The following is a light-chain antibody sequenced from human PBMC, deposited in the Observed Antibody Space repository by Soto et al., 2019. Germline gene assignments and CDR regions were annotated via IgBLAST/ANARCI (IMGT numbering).Light chain of an antibody. CDR3: EYYGTSIT. CDR1: QSIDNNH. V-gene: IGKV3-20*01. CDR2: GTS. J-gene: IGKJ4*01. Sequence: EIVLTQSPGTLSLSPGERVTLSCRASQSIDNNHLAWYQQKPGQAPRLLIHGTSNRATGIPDRSSGSGSGTDFTLTFSRLEPEDFAVYYCEYYGTSITFGGGTKVEIK.